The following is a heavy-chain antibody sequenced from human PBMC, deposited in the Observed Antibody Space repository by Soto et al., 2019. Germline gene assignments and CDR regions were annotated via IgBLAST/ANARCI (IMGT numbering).Heavy chain of an antibody. Sequence: ASVKVSCKPSGYTFTAFYIHWLRQVPGQGLEWMGWINPNIGDTKCAQKFQGRVTMTRDTSITTAYMELSRLTSDDTAVYYCARGPSHGGFDYWGQGTLVTVSS. J-gene: IGHJ4*02. CDR2: INPNIGDT. D-gene: IGHD4-17*01. CDR1: GYTFTAFY. CDR3: ARGPSHGGFDY. V-gene: IGHV1-2*02.